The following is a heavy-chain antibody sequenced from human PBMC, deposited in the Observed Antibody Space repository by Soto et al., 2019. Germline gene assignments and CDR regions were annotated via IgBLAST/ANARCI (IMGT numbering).Heavy chain of an antibody. J-gene: IGHJ4*02. Sequence: QVQLVQSGAEVKKPGSSVKVSCKASGGTFNSFAISWVRQAPGQGLEWMGGIIPIFGTANLAQKFQGRVTITADESTRTAYMELSSLRSEDTAVYYCARGLTPVTTETPYYFDTWGQATLVTVSS. CDR2: IIPIFGTA. V-gene: IGHV1-69*12. CDR3: ARGLTPVTTETPYYFDT. D-gene: IGHD4-17*01. CDR1: GGTFNSFA.